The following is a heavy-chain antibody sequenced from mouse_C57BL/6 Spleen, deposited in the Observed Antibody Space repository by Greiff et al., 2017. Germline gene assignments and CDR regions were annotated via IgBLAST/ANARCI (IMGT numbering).Heavy chain of an antibody. Sequence: EVMLVESGAELVKPGASVKLSCTASGFNIKDYYMHWVQQRTEQGLEWIGRIDPEGGETKYAPKFQGKATIPADTSSNTAYLQLSSQTSADTAFYCCALLGPPDYWGQGTTLTVSS. CDR1: GFNIKDYY. CDR2: IDPEGGET. V-gene: IGHV14-2*01. CDR3: ALLGPPDY. D-gene: IGHD4-1*01. J-gene: IGHJ2*01.